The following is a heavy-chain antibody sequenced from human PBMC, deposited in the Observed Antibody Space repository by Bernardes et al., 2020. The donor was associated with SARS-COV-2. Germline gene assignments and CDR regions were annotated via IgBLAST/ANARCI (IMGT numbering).Heavy chain of an antibody. J-gene: IGHJ5*01. CDR3: AHRTSASLRGWFKS. CDR1: GFSLTTSGVA. V-gene: IGHV2-5*01. CDR2: IYGNDEK. D-gene: IGHD1-26*01. Sequence: SGPTLVKPTQTLTLTCTFSGFSLTTSGVAVAWIRQAPGQALEWLAIIYGNDEKHYSPSLRTRLTITKDTSTNRVVLAMSNMDPVDTAKYYCAHRTSASLRGWFKSWGQGTLVTVSS.